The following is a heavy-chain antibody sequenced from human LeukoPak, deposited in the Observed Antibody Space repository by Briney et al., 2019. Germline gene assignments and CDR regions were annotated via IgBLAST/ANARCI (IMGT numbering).Heavy chain of an antibody. V-gene: IGHV3-69-1*02. CDR2: LDSDYNI. J-gene: IGHJ3*02. CDR1: GFTFSAYN. Sequence: GGSVRLSCAASGFTFSAYNMNWARRAPGKGLEWVSCLDSDYNIYYTDRAKGRFPISRDNAKNTLYLQMNSVRAEDSAIYYCAREGRGALKDAFDICG. CDR3: AREGRGALKDAFDI. D-gene: IGHD1-26*01.